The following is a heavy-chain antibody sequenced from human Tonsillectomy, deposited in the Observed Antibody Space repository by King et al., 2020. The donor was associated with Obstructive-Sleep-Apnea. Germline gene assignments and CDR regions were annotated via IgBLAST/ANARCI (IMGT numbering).Heavy chain of an antibody. J-gene: IGHJ4*02. CDR3: ARVGGWGYSNRNFDY. D-gene: IGHD4-11*01. CDR1: GGSFSGYY. CDR2: INHSGST. V-gene: IGHV4-34*01. Sequence: VQLQQWGAGLLKPSETLSLTCAVSGGSFSGYYWSWIRQPPGKGLEWIGEINHSGSTNYNPSLKSRVTISVDTSKNQFSLKLSSVTAADTAVYYCARVGGWGYSNRNFDYWGQGTLVTVSS.